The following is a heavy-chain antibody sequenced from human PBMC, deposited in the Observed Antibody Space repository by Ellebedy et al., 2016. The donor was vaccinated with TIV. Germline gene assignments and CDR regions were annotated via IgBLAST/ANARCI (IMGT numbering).Heavy chain of an antibody. Sequence: GESLKISXAASGFTFSSYGMHWVRQAPGKGLEWVAAISYDVSDKYYADSVKGRFTISRDNSKNTLYLQMNSLRAEDTAVYYCAKEGVYSSSLYYFDYWGQGTLVTVSS. V-gene: IGHV3-30*18. J-gene: IGHJ4*02. CDR3: AKEGVYSSSLYYFDY. CDR2: ISYDVSDK. CDR1: GFTFSSYG. D-gene: IGHD6-13*01.